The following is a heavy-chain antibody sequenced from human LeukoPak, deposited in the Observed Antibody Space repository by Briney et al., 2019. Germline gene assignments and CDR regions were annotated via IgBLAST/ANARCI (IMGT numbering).Heavy chain of an antibody. Sequence: ASVKVSCKASGYTFTNYDINWVRQATGQGLEWMGYMNPNSGNTGYAQKFQDRVTITSDTSISTAYMELSSLRSDDTAVYYCAREELDYWGQGTLVTVSS. V-gene: IGHV1-8*03. CDR1: GYTFTNYD. J-gene: IGHJ4*02. CDR3: AREELDY. CDR2: MNPNSGNT. D-gene: IGHD3-10*01.